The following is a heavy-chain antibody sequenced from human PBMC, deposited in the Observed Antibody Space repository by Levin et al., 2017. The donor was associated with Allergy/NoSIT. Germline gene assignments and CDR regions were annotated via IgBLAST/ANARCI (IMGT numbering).Heavy chain of an antibody. CDR1: GFTFSTYG. Sequence: PGGSLRLSCEASGFTFSTYGMSWVRQAPGKGLEWVSGMSGNDGSTHYADSVKGRFTISRDNSKNTVYLQMNSLRVEDTAVYYCARDRVPGGSKLVGDYWGQGSLVIVSS. D-gene: IGHD1-26*01. CDR2: MSGNDGST. CDR3: ARDRVPGGSKLVGDY. J-gene: IGHJ4*02. V-gene: IGHV3-23*01.